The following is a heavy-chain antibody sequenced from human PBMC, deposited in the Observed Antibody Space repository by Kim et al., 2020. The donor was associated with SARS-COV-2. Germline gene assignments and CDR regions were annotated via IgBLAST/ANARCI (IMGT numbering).Heavy chain of an antibody. D-gene: IGHD3-22*01. J-gene: IGHJ6*02. CDR2: ISYDGSNK. V-gene: IGHV3-33*05. Sequence: GGSLRLSCAASGFTFSSYGMHWVRQAPGKGLEWVAVISYDGSNKYYADSVKGRFTISRDNSKNTLYLQMNSLRAEDTAVYYCARDGGLITMIGLDVWGQG. CDR1: GFTFSSYG. CDR3: ARDGGLITMIGLDV.